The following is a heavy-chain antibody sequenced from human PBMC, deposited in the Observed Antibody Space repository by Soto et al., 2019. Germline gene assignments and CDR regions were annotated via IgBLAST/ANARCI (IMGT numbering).Heavy chain of an antibody. Sequence: SETLSLTCAVYGGSFSCYYWSWIRQPPGKGLEWIGEINHSGSTNYNPSLKSRVTISVDTSKNQFSLKLSSVTAADTAVYYCARGTPYSSSWYSGDYYYGMDVWGQGTTVTVSS. J-gene: IGHJ6*02. CDR1: GGSFSCYY. D-gene: IGHD6-13*01. CDR3: ARGTPYSSSWYSGDYYYGMDV. CDR2: INHSGST. V-gene: IGHV4-34*01.